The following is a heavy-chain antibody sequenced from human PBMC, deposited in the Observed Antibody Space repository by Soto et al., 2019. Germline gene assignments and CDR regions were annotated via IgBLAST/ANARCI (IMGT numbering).Heavy chain of an antibody. J-gene: IGHJ4*02. CDR1: GFTFDDYS. Sequence: PGGSLRLSCAASGFTFDDYSMHWVRQAPGEGLEWVSGISWNSGSIGYADSVKGRFTISRDNAKNSLYLQMNSLRADDTALYYCAKDILGTLAAVGFYYWGQGTLVTVSS. CDR3: AKDILGTLAAVGFYY. CDR2: ISWNSGSI. D-gene: IGHD6-13*01. V-gene: IGHV3-9*01.